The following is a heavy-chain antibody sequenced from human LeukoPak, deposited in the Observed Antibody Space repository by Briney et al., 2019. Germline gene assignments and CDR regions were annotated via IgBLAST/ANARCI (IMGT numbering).Heavy chain of an antibody. Sequence: SETLSLTCTVSGGSISTYYWSWIRQPPGKGLEWIGYIYYTGSTNHNPSLKSRVTVSVDTSKNQFSLKVSSVTAADTAVYYCARASYYYMDVWGKGTTVTVSS. CDR3: ARASYYYMDV. CDR1: GGSISTYY. V-gene: IGHV4-59*01. CDR2: IYYTGST. J-gene: IGHJ6*03.